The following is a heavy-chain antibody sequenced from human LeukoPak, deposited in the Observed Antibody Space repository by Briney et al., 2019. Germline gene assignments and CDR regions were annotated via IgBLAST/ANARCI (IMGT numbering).Heavy chain of an antibody. CDR1: DDSISSYY. Sequence: PSETLSLTCTVSDDSISSYYWSWIRQPPGKGLEWIGYIYYSGSTNYNPSLKSRVTISVDTSKNQFSLKLSSVTAADTAVYYCARVGYSSGWPYYFDYWGQGTLVTASS. CDR2: IYYSGST. J-gene: IGHJ4*02. V-gene: IGHV4-59*01. CDR3: ARVGYSSGWPYYFDY. D-gene: IGHD6-19*01.